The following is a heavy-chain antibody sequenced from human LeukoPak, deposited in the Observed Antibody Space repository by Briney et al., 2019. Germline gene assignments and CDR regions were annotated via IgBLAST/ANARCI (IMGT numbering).Heavy chain of an antibody. Sequence: GGSLRLSCAASGFTFSSYCMRWVRQAPGKGLEWVAVISYDGSNKYYADSVKGRFTISRDNSKNTLYLQMNSLRAEDTAVYYCAKGYSGWLDYWGQGTLVTVSS. J-gene: IGHJ4*02. CDR1: GFTFSSYC. V-gene: IGHV3-30*18. CDR3: AKGYSGWLDY. CDR2: ISYDGSNK. D-gene: IGHD6-19*01.